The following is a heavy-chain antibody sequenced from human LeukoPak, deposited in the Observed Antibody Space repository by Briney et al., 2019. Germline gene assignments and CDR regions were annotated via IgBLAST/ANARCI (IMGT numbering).Heavy chain of an antibody. D-gene: IGHD5-18*01. CDR3: ARNTGYSYGYFDY. J-gene: IGHJ4*02. V-gene: IGHV3-48*03. Sequence: GGSLRLSCAASGFTFSNNEMDWVRQAPGKGLEWVSYMSRGGNTIYYSDSVKGRFTNSRDTAENSLSLQMNSLRAEDTAVYYCARNTGYSYGYFDYWGQGTLVTVSS. CDR1: GFTFSNNE. CDR2: MSRGGNTI.